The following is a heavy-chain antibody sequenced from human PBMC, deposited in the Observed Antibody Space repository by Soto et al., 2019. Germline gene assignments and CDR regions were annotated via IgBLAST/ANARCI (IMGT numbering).Heavy chain of an antibody. V-gene: IGHV3-9*01. CDR1: GFTFGDYA. D-gene: IGHD2-8*02. Sequence: EVQLVESGGDLVQPGRSLRLSCAASGFTFGDYAMHWVRQAPGKGLEWVSGISWKSGSIGYADSVKGRFTISRGNAKNSLYLQMNSLRAEDTALYYCAKSTGGTANGLDVWGQGTTVTVSS. J-gene: IGHJ6*02. CDR3: AKSTGGTANGLDV. CDR2: ISWKSGSI.